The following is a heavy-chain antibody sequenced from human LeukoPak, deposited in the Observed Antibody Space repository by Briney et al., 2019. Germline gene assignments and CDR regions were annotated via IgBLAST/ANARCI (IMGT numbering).Heavy chain of an antibody. CDR3: ARTDNSGYHDY. D-gene: IGHD3-22*01. J-gene: IGHJ4*02. CDR1: GASISNYY. CDR2: IYYSGTT. V-gene: IGHV4-59*07. Sequence: SDTLSLTCTVSGASISNYYCSWIRQSPGKGLEWIGYIYYSGTTNYNPSLKSRVTISVDTSKNQFSLKLSSVTAADTAVYYCARTDNSGYHDYWGQGILVTVSS.